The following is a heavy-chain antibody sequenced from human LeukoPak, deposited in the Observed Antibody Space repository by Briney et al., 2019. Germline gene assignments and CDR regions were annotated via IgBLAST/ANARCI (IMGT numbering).Heavy chain of an antibody. CDR2: IYHDGST. V-gene: IGHV4-59*01. Sequence: KSSETLSLTCTVSGGSISSYFWSWIRQPPGEGPQWIGYIYHDGSTNYSPSLRSRVSISVDTSKNQFSLKLSSVTTADTAVYFCATFFDFWFGPWGQGTQVTVSS. J-gene: IGHJ5*02. CDR3: ATFFDFWFGP. CDR1: GGSISSYF. D-gene: IGHD5/OR15-5a*01.